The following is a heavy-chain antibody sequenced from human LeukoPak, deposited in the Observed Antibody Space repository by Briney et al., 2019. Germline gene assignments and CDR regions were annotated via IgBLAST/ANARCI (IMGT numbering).Heavy chain of an antibody. Sequence: PGRSLRLSCAASGFTFSNYAMHWVRQAPGKGLEWVAVISYDGSNKYYADSVKGRFTISRDNSKNTLYLQMNSLRAEDTAVYYCARDALPHTTGDAFDIWGQGTMVTVSS. CDR3: ARDALPHTTGDAFDI. CDR1: GFTFSNYA. J-gene: IGHJ3*02. D-gene: IGHD1-14*01. V-gene: IGHV3-30*01. CDR2: ISYDGSNK.